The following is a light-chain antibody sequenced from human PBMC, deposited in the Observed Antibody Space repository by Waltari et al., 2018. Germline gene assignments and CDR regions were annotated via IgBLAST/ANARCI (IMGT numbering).Light chain of an antibody. CDR2: EAS. V-gene: IGKV1-5*03. Sequence: DIQMTQSPSTLSASVGDRVTITCRASQRISTCLAWYQQKPGKAPNPLIHEASNLESGVPSGFSGSGSGTEFTLTISSRRTDDFATFDCQQYSTYDTFGQGTQLGIK. CDR1: QRISTC. J-gene: IGKJ2*01. CDR3: QQYSTYDT.